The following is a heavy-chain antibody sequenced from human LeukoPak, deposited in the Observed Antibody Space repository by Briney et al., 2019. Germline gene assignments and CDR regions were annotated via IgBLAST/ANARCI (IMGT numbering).Heavy chain of an antibody. CDR3: ARDPSSGWYLKGWFDP. V-gene: IGHV3-53*01. CDR2: IYSDNT. J-gene: IGHJ5*02. CDR1: GFTVSSNS. Sequence: GGALRLSCTVSGFTVSSNSMSWVRQAPGKGLEWVSFIYSDNTHYSDSVKGRFTISRDNSKNTLYLQMNSLRAEDAAVYYCARDPSSGWYLKGWFDPWGQGTLVTVSS. D-gene: IGHD6-19*01.